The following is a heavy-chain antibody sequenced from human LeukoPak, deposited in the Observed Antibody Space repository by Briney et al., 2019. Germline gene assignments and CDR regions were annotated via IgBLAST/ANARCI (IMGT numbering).Heavy chain of an antibody. Sequence: GASVKVSCKASGYTFTSYYMHWVRQAPGQGLEWMGIINPSGGSTSYAQKFQGRVTMTRDTSTSTVYMELSGLRSEDTAVYYCARGAQWRSIPALLDYWGQGTLVTVSS. D-gene: IGHD6-19*01. CDR3: ARGAQWRSIPALLDY. CDR1: GYTFTSYY. CDR2: INPSGGST. J-gene: IGHJ4*02. V-gene: IGHV1-46*01.